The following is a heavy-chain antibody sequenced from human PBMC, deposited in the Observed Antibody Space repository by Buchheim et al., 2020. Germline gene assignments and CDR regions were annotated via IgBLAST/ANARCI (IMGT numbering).Heavy chain of an antibody. D-gene: IGHD6-13*01. CDR1: GYTFTSYY. J-gene: IGHJ4*02. V-gene: IGHV1-46*01. CDR3: ARWAAATGSDY. Sequence: QVQLVQSGAEVKKPGASVKVSCKASGYTFTSYYIHWVRQAPGQGLEWMGTINPSGGFTTSAQKFQGRVTVTRDTSTSTGYMELSSLRSEDTAVYYCARWAAATGSDYWGQGTL. CDR2: INPSGGFT.